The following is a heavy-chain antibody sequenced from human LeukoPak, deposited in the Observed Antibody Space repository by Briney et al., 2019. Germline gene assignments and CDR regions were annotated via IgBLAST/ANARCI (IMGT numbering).Heavy chain of an antibody. J-gene: IGHJ4*02. CDR2: KKEDGSET. V-gene: IGHV3-7*03. Sequence: PWGSPRLSCAAAGFTSRRYWMAWVRQAPGKGLEGVANKKEDGSETYYVDSVKGRFTVSRDNAKNSLYLQMNSLRVEDTAVYYCARDGARHCNDGSCTVYWGQGTLVPLSS. CDR1: GFTSRRYW. CDR3: ARDGARHCNDGSCTVY. D-gene: IGHD2-15*01.